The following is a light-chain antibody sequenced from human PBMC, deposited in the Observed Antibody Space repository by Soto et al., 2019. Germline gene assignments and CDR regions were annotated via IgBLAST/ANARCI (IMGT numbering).Light chain of an antibody. CDR2: GES. V-gene: IGKV1-39*01. CDR3: QQSYNIPFT. Sequence: DIQMTQSPSSLAASVGERVTITCRASQNIHSFLNWYQQKPGKAPQVLIYGESALQSGVPSRFSGSGSGTDFTLTISSLQPEDFASYFCQQSYNIPFTFGPGTRVDI. CDR1: QNIHSF. J-gene: IGKJ3*01.